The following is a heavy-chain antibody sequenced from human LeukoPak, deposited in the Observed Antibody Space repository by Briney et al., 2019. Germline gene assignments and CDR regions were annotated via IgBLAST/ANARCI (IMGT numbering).Heavy chain of an antibody. CDR3: AKDLRSAWYFDY. CDR1: GFTFSSYA. CDR2: ISGSGGST. V-gene: IGHV3-23*01. D-gene: IGHD2-15*01. Sequence: GGSLRLSCAASGFTFSSYAMSWVRQAPGRGLEWVSAISGSGGSTYYADSVKGRFTISRDNSKNTLYLQMNSLRAEDTAVYYCAKDLRSAWYFDYWGQGTLVTVSS. J-gene: IGHJ4*02.